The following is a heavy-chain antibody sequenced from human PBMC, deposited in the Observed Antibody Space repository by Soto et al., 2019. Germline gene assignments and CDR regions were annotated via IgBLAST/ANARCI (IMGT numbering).Heavy chain of an antibody. CDR3: ARPYCSGGSCPARYYYGMDV. CDR1: GYSFTSYW. Sequence: EVQLVQSGAEVKKPGESLRISCKGSGYSFTSYWISWVRQMPGKGLEWMGRIDPSDSYTNYSPSFQGHVTISADKSISTAYLQWSSLKASDTAMYYCARPYCSGGSCPARYYYGMDVRGQGTTVTVSS. J-gene: IGHJ6*02. V-gene: IGHV5-10-1*03. D-gene: IGHD2-15*01. CDR2: IDPSDSYT.